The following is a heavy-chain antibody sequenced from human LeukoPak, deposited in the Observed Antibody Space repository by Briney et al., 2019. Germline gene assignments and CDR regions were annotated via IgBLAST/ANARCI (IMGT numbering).Heavy chain of an antibody. D-gene: IGHD3-10*01. CDR1: GYTFTSYG. CDR2: ISAYNGNT. V-gene: IGHV1-18*01. CDR3: ARVNYMVRGVIMYYYYGMDV. Sequence: ASVKVSCKASGYTFTSYGISWVRQAPGQGLEWMGWISAYNGNTNYAQKLQGRVTMTTDTSTSTAYMELRSLRSDDTAVYYCARVNYMVRGVIMYYYYGMDVWGQGATVTVSS. J-gene: IGHJ6*02.